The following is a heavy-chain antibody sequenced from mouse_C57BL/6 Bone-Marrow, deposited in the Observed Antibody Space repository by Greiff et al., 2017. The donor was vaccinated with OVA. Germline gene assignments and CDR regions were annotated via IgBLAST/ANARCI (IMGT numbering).Heavy chain of an antibody. V-gene: IGHV5-17*01. CDR1: GFTFSDYG. CDR2: ISSGSSTI. J-gene: IGHJ3*01. CDR3: ARPYYYGSSFPFAY. D-gene: IGHD1-1*01. Sequence: EVQLQQSGGGLVKPGGSLKLSCAASGFTFSDYGMHWVRQAPEKGLEWVAYISSGSSTIYYADTVKGRFTISRDNAKNTLFLQMTSLRSEDTAMYYCARPYYYGSSFPFAYWGQGTLVTVSA.